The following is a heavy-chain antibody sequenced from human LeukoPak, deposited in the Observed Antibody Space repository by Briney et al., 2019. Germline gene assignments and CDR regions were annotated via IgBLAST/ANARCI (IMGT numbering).Heavy chain of an antibody. Sequence: SETLSLTCTVSGGSIRTYYWSWIRQPPGKGLEWIGFIYYSGSTKYNPSLKSRVTISVDTSKNQFSLKLSSVTAADTAVYYCARDDARYSSSRDWGQGTLVTVSS. CDR2: IYYSGST. V-gene: IGHV4-59*01. J-gene: IGHJ4*02. D-gene: IGHD6-13*01. CDR3: ARDDARYSSSRD. CDR1: GGSIRTYY.